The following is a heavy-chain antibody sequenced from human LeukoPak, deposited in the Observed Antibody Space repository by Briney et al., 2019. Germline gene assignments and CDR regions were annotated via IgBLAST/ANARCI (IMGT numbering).Heavy chain of an antibody. V-gene: IGHV4-4*07. CDR1: GGSISSYY. CDR3: ARATWYGSGTTAFDY. CDR2: IHNSGST. D-gene: IGHD3-10*01. J-gene: IGHJ4*02. Sequence: PSETLSLTCTVSGGSISSYYWSWIRQPAGKGLEWIGRIHNSGSTNYNTNYNPSLTSRVTMSVDTSKNQFSLKLNSVSAADTAVYFCARATWYGSGTTAFDYWGQGTLVTVSP.